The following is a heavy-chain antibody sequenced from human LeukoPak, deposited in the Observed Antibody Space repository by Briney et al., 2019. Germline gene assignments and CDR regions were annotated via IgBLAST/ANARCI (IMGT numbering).Heavy chain of an antibody. CDR2: ISVSGDYT. Sequence: GGSLTLSCAASGFTFRSYAMTWVPQAPGKGLEWVSSISVSGDYTYYADSVKGRFTISRDNSKSTLYLQMNSLRAEDTAVYYCAKEEKVGPTTADYWGQGTLVTVSS. V-gene: IGHV3-23*01. D-gene: IGHD1-26*01. CDR1: GFTFRSYA. CDR3: AKEEKVGPTTADY. J-gene: IGHJ4*02.